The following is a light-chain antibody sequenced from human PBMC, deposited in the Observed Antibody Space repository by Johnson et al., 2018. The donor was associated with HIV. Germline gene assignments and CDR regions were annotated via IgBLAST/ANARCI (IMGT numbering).Light chain of an antibody. CDR1: SSNIGNNY. J-gene: IGLJ1*01. V-gene: IGLV1-51*01. CDR2: DNN. CDR3: GTWDSSLSVSV. Sequence: HSVLTQPPSVSAAPGQKVTISCSGSSSNIGNNYVSWYQQLPGTAPKLLIYDNNKRPSGIPDRFSGSKSGTSATLGITGLQTGDEADYYCGTWDSSLSVSVFGTGTKVTVL.